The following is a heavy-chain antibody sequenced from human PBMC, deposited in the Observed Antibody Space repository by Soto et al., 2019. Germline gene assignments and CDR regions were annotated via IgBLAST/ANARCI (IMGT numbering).Heavy chain of an antibody. CDR1: GFTFSTYS. D-gene: IGHD6-6*01. Sequence: GGSLRLSCAASGFTFSTYSMNWVRQAPGKGLEWVSSISSSSSYIYYADSVKGRFTISRDNAKNSLYLQMNSLRAEDTAVYYCARLVDSSSQRDYWGQGTLVTVSS. J-gene: IGHJ4*02. V-gene: IGHV3-21*01. CDR3: ARLVDSSSQRDY. CDR2: ISSSSSYI.